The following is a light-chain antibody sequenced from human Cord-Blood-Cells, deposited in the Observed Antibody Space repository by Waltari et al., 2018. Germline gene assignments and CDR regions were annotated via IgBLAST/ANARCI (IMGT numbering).Light chain of an antibody. CDR2: DAS. CDR3: QQSSKWPHRLT. V-gene: IGKV3-11*01. Sequence: DIVLTHSPVTLSLSPVERATLSCRASQSVISYLAGYQQKPGQAPRLLIHDASNLATGIPARFSGIWSGTDVTLTISSLETADFAVYHCQQSSKWPHRLTFGGMTKVEIK. CDR1: QSVISY. J-gene: IGKJ4*01.